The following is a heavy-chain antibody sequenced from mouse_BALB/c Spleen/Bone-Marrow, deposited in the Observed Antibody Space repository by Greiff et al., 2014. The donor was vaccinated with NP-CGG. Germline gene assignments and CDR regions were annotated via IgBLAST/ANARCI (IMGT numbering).Heavy chain of an antibody. V-gene: IGHV1-9*01. J-gene: IGHJ4*01. CDR1: GYTFSSYW. Sequence: QVQLQQSGAELMKPGASVKISCKATGYTFSSYWIEWVKQRPGHGLEWIGEILPGSGTTNYNENFKGKATFTADTSSNTAYMQLSSMTLEDSAVYYCARDHRYDGARDYWGQGTSVTVSS. D-gene: IGHD2-14*01. CDR3: ARDHRYDGARDY. CDR2: ILPGSGTT.